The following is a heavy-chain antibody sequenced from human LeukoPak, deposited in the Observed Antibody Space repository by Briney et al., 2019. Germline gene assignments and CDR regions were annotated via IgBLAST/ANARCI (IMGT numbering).Heavy chain of an antibody. V-gene: IGHV4-4*07. CDR3: AXXXXXSGWHLDY. CDR2: IYTSGST. CDR1: GGSISGHY. Sequence: SETLSLTCTVSGGSISGHYWSWIRQPAGKGLEWVGRIYTSGSTNYNPSLKSRVTMSLDTSKNQFSLKLISVIAADTAVYYCAXXXXXSGWHLDYWGQGTLVTVSS. J-gene: IGHJ4*02. D-gene: IGHD6-19*01.